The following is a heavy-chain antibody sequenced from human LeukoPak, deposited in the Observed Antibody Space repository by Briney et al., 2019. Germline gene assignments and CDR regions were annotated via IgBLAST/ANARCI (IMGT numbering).Heavy chain of an antibody. CDR1: GYTFTSYG. D-gene: IGHD6-19*01. J-gene: IGHJ6*02. CDR2: IIPIFGTA. Sequence: GASVKVSCKASGYTFTSYGISWVRQAPGQGLEWMGGIIPIFGTANYAQKFQGRVTITADESTSTAYMELSSLRSEDTAVYYCARDLRIAVAGKGTHYYYYGMDVWGQGTTVTVSS. CDR3: ARDLRIAVAGKGTHYYYYGMDV. V-gene: IGHV1-69*13.